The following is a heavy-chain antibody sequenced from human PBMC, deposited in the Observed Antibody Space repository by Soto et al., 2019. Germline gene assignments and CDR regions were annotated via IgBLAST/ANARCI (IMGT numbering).Heavy chain of an antibody. Sequence: GGSLRLSCAASGFTFDAYAMHWVRQAPGKGLEWVSGISCNSGSIGYADSVKGRFTISRDNAKNSLYLQMNSLRAEDSGVYDCAKDSGGYMDVWGKGTTVTVSS. CDR1: GFTFDAYA. CDR3: AKDSGGYMDV. J-gene: IGHJ6*03. V-gene: IGHV3-9*01. CDR2: ISCNSGSI.